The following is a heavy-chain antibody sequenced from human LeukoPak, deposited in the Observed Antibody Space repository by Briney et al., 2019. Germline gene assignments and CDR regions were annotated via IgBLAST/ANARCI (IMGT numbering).Heavy chain of an antibody. V-gene: IGHV3-74*01. D-gene: IGHD3-3*01. CDR2: INTDGSTT. J-gene: IGHJ3*02. Sequence: GGSLRLSCAGSGFTFSNYWMHWVRQAPGRGLVRVTRINTDGSTTSYADSVEGRFTISRDNAKNTLYLQMNSLRAEDTAVYYCARVQSDEYYDLWSGYRDAFDIWGQGTMVTVSS. CDR1: GFTFSNYW. CDR3: ARVQSDEYYDLWSGYRDAFDI.